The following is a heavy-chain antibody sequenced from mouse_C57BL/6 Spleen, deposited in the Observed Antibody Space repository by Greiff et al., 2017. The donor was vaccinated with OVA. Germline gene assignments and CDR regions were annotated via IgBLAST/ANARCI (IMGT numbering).Heavy chain of an antibody. Sequence: QVQLKQSGAELARPGASVKLSCKASGYTFTSYGISWVKQRTGQGLEWIGEIYPRSGNTYYNEKFKGKATLTADKSSSTAYMELRSLTSEDSAVYFCARRERDGLGWGQGTLVTVSA. D-gene: IGHD4-1*01. CDR2: IYPRSGNT. CDR3: ARRERDGLG. J-gene: IGHJ3*01. CDR1: GYTFTSYG. V-gene: IGHV1-81*01.